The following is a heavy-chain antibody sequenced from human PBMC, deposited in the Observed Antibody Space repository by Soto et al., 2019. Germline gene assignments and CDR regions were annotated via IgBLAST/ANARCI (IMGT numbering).Heavy chain of an antibody. D-gene: IGHD3-10*01. J-gene: IGHJ6*02. Sequence: QVQLVQSGAEVKKPGASVKVSCKASGYTFTSYAMHWVRQAPGQRLEWMGWINAGNGNTKYSQKFQGRVTITRDTSASTAYMELSSLRSEDTAVYYCARNLGSYYYGSGSYYNNFHYYGMDVWGQGTTVTVSS. CDR1: GYTFTSYA. V-gene: IGHV1-3*01. CDR3: ARNLGSYYYGSGSYYNNFHYYGMDV. CDR2: INAGNGNT.